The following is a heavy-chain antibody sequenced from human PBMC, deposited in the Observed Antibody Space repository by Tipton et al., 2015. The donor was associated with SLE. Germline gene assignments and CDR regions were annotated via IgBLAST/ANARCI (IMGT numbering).Heavy chain of an antibody. V-gene: IGHV1-69*18. CDR1: GGTFSSYA. D-gene: IGHD6-6*01. CDR2: IIPIFGTA. J-gene: IGHJ3*02. Sequence: QVQLVQSGAEVKKPGSSVKVSCKASGGTFSSYAISWVRQAPGQGLEWMGRIIPIFGTANYAQKFQGRVTITADESTSTAYMELSSLRSEDRAVYYCARDGPGPYRGSSLGAFDIWGQGTMVTVSS. CDR3: ARDGPGPYRGSSLGAFDI.